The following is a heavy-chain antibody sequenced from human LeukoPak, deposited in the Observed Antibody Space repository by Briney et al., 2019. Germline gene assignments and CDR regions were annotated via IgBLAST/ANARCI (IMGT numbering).Heavy chain of an antibody. Sequence: GGSLRLSCAASGFTFSSYSMNWVRQAPGKGLEWATFIGHDGVDKYYVDSVKGRFTISRDNSKNTVYLQMNRLGAEDTAVYYCAKNLRTSVAGYDYWGQGTLVTVSS. V-gene: IGHV3-30*02. J-gene: IGHJ4*02. CDR3: AKNLRTSVAGYDY. D-gene: IGHD6-19*01. CDR2: IGHDGVDK. CDR1: GFTFSSYS.